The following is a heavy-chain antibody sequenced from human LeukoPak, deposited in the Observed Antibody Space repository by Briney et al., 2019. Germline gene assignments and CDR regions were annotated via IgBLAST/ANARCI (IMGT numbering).Heavy chain of an antibody. V-gene: IGHV1-8*02. CDR3: ASNKRGVRGVLFDY. J-gene: IGHJ4*02. Sequence: GSVKVSCKASGYSFTGYYMHWVRQAPGQGLEWMGWMNPNSGNTGYAQKFQGRVTMTRNTSVSTAYMELSSLRSEDTAVYYCASNKRGVRGVLFDYWGQGTLVTVSS. CDR2: MNPNSGNT. D-gene: IGHD3-10*01. CDR1: GYSFTGYY.